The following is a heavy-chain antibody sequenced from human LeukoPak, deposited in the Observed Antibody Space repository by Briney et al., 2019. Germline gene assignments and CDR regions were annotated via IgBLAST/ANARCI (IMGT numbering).Heavy chain of an antibody. J-gene: IGHJ4*02. V-gene: IGHV3-33*01. CDR3: ARPLVGDALDY. CDR2: IWYDGNNE. Sequence: GGSLRLSCAASGFTFSRYGMHWVRQAPGKGLEWVAVIWYDGNNEYYADPVKGRFTIFRDNSKNTLHLQMNSLRAEDTAVYYCARPLVGDALDYWGQGTLVTVSS. CDR1: GFTFSRYG. D-gene: IGHD1-26*01.